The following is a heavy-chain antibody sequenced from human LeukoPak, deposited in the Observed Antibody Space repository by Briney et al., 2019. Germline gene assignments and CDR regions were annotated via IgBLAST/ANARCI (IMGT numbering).Heavy chain of an antibody. CDR3: ARDPFTSGDYYDSSGYSGY. D-gene: IGHD3-22*01. J-gene: IGHJ4*02. Sequence: PGGALRLSCAASGFPFSSYSMKWVRPAPGKGLEWVSSINSSSSYIYYADSVKGRFTISRDNAKNSLYLQMNSLRAEDTAVYYCARDPFTSGDYYDSSGYSGYWGQGTLVTVSS. V-gene: IGHV3-21*01. CDR1: GFPFSSYS. CDR2: INSSSSYI.